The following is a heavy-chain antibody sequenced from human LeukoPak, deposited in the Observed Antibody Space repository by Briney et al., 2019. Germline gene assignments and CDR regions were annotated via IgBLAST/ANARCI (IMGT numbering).Heavy chain of an antibody. CDR2: ISDSGGST. J-gene: IGHJ6*04. V-gene: IGHV3-23*01. Sequence: GGSLRLSCTASGFTISTYAMTWVRQAPGKGLEWVSGISDSGGSTYNADSVKGRFTISRDNAKNSLYLQMNSLRAEDTAVYYCAELGITMIGGVWGKGTTVTISS. CDR3: AELGITMIGGV. CDR1: GFTISTYA. D-gene: IGHD3-10*02.